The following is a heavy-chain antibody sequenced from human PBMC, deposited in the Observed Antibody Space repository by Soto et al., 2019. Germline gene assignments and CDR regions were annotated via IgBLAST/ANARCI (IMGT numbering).Heavy chain of an antibody. Sequence: QVQLVQSGAEVKKPGSSVKVTCKASGAIFSSNAISWVRQAPGQGLEWMGGIVPIFGRTNYAQKFQGRVTITADESTRTAYMALSSLKSEDTAVYYCATGGRGYSYAPRFYFEYWGQGTLVTVSS. CDR2: IVPIFGRT. CDR3: ATGGRGYSYAPRFYFEY. D-gene: IGHD5-18*01. V-gene: IGHV1-69*01. CDR1: GAIFSSNA. J-gene: IGHJ4*02.